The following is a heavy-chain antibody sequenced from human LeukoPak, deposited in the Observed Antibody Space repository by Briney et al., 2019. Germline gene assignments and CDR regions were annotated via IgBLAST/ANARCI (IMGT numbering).Heavy chain of an antibody. J-gene: IGHJ4*02. CDR3: ASPNSMAGTHYFHY. V-gene: IGHV3-7*01. CDR1: GFTFSNYW. CDR2: IKQDGSEK. D-gene: IGHD6-19*01. Sequence: GGSLRLSCVASGFTFSNYWMTWVRQTPGKGLEWVANIKQDGSEKYYVDSVRGRFTISRDNSKSTLYLQMDSLRAEDTAVYYCASPNSMAGTHYFHYWGQGTLVTVSS.